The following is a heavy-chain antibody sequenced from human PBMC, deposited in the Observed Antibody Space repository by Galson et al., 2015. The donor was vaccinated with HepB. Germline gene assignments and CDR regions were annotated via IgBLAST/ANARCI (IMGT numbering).Heavy chain of an antibody. Sequence: SVKVSCKASGGTFSSYAISWVRQAPGQGLEWMGGIIPIFGTANYAQKFQGRVTITADESTSTAYMELSSLRSEDTAVYYCARDCSSSTSCYMRDYYYYGMDVWGQGTTVTVSS. D-gene: IGHD2-2*02. CDR3: ARDCSSSTSCYMRDYYYYGMDV. V-gene: IGHV1-69*13. CDR2: IIPIFGTA. J-gene: IGHJ6*02. CDR1: GGTFSSYA.